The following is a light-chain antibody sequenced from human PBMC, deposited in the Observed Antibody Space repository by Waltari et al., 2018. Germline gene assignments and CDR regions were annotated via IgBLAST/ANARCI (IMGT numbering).Light chain of an antibody. CDR3: QHYLRLPVT. J-gene: IGKJ1*01. V-gene: IGKV3-20*01. Sequence: ESVLTQSLGTMSLSPGESATLSCRTSQSVTRALAWYQQKPGQAPRLLIYGASNRATGIPDRFSGSGSGTDFSLTISSLEPEDFAVYYCQHYLRLPVTFGQGTKVEVK. CDR2: GAS. CDR1: QSVTRA.